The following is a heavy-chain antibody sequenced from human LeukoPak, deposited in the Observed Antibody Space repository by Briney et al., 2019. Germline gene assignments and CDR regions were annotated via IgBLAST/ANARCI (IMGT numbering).Heavy chain of an antibody. CDR1: GFTFSDAW. CDR2: IKRKRDGGTT. CDR3: SGNKWATIDY. Sequence: GGSLRLSCAVSGFTFSDAWMTWVRQAPGEGLEWVGRIKRKRDGGTTDYAAPVRDRFTISRDDSKSTLYLQMNSLKIEDTGVYYCSGNKWATIDYWGQGVLVTVSS. V-gene: IGHV3-15*01. D-gene: IGHD1/OR15-1a*01. J-gene: IGHJ4*02.